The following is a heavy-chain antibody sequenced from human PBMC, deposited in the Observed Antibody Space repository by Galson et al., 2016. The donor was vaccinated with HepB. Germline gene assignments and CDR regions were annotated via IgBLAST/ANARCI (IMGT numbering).Heavy chain of an antibody. CDR1: GFSVTDYG. CDR3: ARDPISSGWYEDGNYFDY. D-gene: IGHD6-19*01. CDR2: ISIFGSET. V-gene: IGHV3-23*01. J-gene: IGHJ4*02. Sequence: LRLSCAASGFSVTDYGMNWVRQAPGKGLEWVSGISIFGSETFYADSVKGRFTISRDKNENTVHLQMSSLRAEDTAVYYCARDPISSGWYEDGNYFDYWGQGTLVTVSS.